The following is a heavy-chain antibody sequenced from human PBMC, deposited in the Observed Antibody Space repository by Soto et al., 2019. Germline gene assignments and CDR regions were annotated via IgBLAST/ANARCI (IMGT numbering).Heavy chain of an antibody. J-gene: IGHJ6*02. CDR1: GFIFSSYW. CDR2: INNDGSST. D-gene: IGHD3-16*01. Sequence: EVQLVESGGGVVQPGGSLRLSCAASGFIFSSYWMHWVRQAPGKGLVWVSRINNDGSSTSYADSVKGRFTIYRDNAENTLYLQMNSLRAEDTAVYYCARAPRITFREGAMDVWGQGTTVTVSS. V-gene: IGHV3-74*01. CDR3: ARAPRITFREGAMDV.